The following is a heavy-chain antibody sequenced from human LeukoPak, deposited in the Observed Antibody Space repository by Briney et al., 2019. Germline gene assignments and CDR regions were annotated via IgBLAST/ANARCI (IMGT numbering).Heavy chain of an antibody. CDR3: TRGGHDYGGSFDT. CDR2: ISAGGRT. V-gene: IGHV4-61*02. J-gene: IGHJ5*02. D-gene: IGHD4-23*01. Sequence: PSETLSLTCAISGASIASGSYHWDWIRQPAGSRPEYMGRISAGGRTNYSPSLKSRLTISMDTSKNHVSLRLSSVTAADTALYFCTRGGHDYGGSFDTWGPGILVTVSS. CDR1: GASIASGSYH.